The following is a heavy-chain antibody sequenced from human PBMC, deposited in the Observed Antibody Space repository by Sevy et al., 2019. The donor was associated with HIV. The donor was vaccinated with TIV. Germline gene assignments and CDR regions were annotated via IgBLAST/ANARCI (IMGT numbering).Heavy chain of an antibody. CDR3: TTVSAILTGYSPYYFDY. CDR2: IKSKTDGGTT. J-gene: IGHJ4*02. D-gene: IGHD3-9*01. V-gene: IGHV3-15*01. Sequence: GGSLRLSCAASGFTFSNAWMSWVRQAPGKGLEWVGRIKSKTDGGTTDYAAPVKGRFTISRDDSKNTLYLQMNSLKTEDTAVYYCTTVSAILTGYSPYYFDYWGQGTLVTVSS. CDR1: GFTFSNAW.